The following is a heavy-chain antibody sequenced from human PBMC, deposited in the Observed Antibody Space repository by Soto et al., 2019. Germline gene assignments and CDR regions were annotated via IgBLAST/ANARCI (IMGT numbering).Heavy chain of an antibody. J-gene: IGHJ5*02. V-gene: IGHV3-11*06. D-gene: IGHD3-9*01. CDR3: ARLHYDILTCDNNWFDP. CDR1: GFTFSDYY. Sequence: QVQLVESGGGLVKPGGSLRLSCAASGFTFSDYYMSWIRQAPGKGLEWVSYISSSSSYTNYADSVKGRFTISRDNAKNSLYLQMNSLRAEDTAVYYCARLHYDILTCDNNWFDPWGQGTLVTVSS. CDR2: ISSSSSYT.